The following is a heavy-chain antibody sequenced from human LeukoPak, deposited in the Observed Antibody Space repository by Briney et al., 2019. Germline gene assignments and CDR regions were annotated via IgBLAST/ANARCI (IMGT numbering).Heavy chain of an antibody. V-gene: IGHV1-69*04. CDR3: ARDYYDFWSGHPNYFDY. D-gene: IGHD3-3*01. Sequence: ASVKVSCKASGGTFSSYTISWVRQAPGQGLEWMGRIIPILGIANYAQKFQGRVTITADKSTSTAYTELSSLRSEDTAVYYCARDYYDFWSGHPNYFDYWGQGTLVTVSS. J-gene: IGHJ4*02. CDR1: GGTFSSYT. CDR2: IIPILGIA.